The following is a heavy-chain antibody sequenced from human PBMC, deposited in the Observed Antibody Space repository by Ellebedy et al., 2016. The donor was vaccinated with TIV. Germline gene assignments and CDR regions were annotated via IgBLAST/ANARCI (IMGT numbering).Heavy chain of an antibody. CDR3: ATESGTYFCY. CDR1: GFAFDNAW. V-gene: IGHV3-15*01. J-gene: IGHJ4*02. Sequence: GESLKISCAASGFAFDNAWMSWVRQAPGKGLEWVGRFKTKTEGVTTDYAAPVKGRFTISRDDSKNTQYLQMNGLRTEDTAVYYCATESGTYFCYWGQGTLVTVSS. D-gene: IGHD1-26*01. CDR2: FKTKTEGVTT.